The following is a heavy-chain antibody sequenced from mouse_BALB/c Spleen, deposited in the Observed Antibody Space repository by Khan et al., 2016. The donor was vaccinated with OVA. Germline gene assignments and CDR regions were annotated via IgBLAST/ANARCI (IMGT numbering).Heavy chain of an antibody. CDR1: GYTLTSYW. D-gene: IGHD2-1*01. CDR3: ARLLITFDY. Sequence: VQLQQSGAELVNPGASVNLSCKASGYTLTSYWMHWVKQRPGQGLEWIGEINPSNGRTNYNEKFKSKATLTADKSSSTAYLQLSSPTSEDSAVYYCARLLITFDYWGQGTTLTVSS. V-gene: IGHV1S81*02. CDR2: INPSNGRT. J-gene: IGHJ2*01.